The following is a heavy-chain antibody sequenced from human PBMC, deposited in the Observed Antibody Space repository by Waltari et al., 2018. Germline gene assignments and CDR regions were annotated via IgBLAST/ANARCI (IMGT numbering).Heavy chain of an antibody. CDR1: GGSFSGYY. Sequence: QVQLQQWGAGLLKPSETLSLTCAVYGGSFSGYYWSWIRQPPGKGLEWIGEINHRGSTNYNPSLKSRVTISVDTSKNQFSLKLSSVTAADTAVYYCATPNTSITIFGVETYGMDVWGQGTTVTVSS. D-gene: IGHD3-3*01. CDR3: ATPNTSITIFGVETYGMDV. V-gene: IGHV4-34*01. CDR2: INHRGST. J-gene: IGHJ6*02.